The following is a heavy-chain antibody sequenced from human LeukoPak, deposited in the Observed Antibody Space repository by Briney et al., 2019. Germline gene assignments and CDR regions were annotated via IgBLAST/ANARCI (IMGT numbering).Heavy chain of an antibody. J-gene: IGHJ3*02. D-gene: IGHD2-21*02. CDR3: AREVVVVTSLLDI. V-gene: IGHV1-46*01. Sequence: ASVKVSCKASGYTFTSYYMHWVRQAPGQGLEWMGIINPSGGSTSYAQKFQGRVTMTRDTSTSTVYMELSSLRSGDTAVYYCAREVVVVTSLLDIWGQGTMVTVSS. CDR1: GYTFTSYY. CDR2: INPSGGST.